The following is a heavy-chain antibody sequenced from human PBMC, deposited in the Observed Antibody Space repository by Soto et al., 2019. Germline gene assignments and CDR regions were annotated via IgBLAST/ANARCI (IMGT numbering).Heavy chain of an antibody. Sequence: QVQLVESGGGVVQPGRSLRLSCAASGFTFSSDGMHWVRQAPGKGLEWVAVISYDGSNKYYADSVKGRFTISRDNSKNTLYLQMNSLRAEDTAVYYCAKDDPTSHYDSCFDYWGQGTLVTVSS. D-gene: IGHD3-22*01. CDR3: AKDDPTSHYDSCFDY. V-gene: IGHV3-30*18. CDR1: GFTFSSDG. CDR2: ISYDGSNK. J-gene: IGHJ4*02.